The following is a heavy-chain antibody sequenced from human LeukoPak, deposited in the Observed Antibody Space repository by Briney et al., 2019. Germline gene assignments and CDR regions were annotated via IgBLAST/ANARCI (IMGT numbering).Heavy chain of an antibody. CDR2: ITTTSSYI. J-gene: IGHJ5*02. V-gene: IGHV3-21*01. Sequence: PGGSLRLSCATSGFTFSNSDMSWVRQAPGEGLEWVSSITTTSSYIYYADSVRGRFTISRDNAKNSLYLHMDSLRAEDTAVYYCARSGCPGGSCYLRYSWLDLWGRGTLVTVSS. D-gene: IGHD2-15*01. CDR1: GFTFSNSD. CDR3: ARSGCPGGSCYLRYSWLDL.